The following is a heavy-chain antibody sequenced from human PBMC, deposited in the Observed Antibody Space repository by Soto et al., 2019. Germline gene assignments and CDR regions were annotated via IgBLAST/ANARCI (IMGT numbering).Heavy chain of an antibody. CDR3: AKSRVARIAAAGTSFDY. J-gene: IGHJ4*02. CDR1: GFTFSSYA. V-gene: IGHV3-23*01. CDR2: ISGSGGST. Sequence: GGSLRLSCAASGFTFSSYAMSWVRQAPGKGLEWVSAISGSGGSTYYADSVKGRFTISRDNSKNTLYLQMNSLRAEDTAVYYCAKSRVARIAAAGTSFDYWGQGTLVTVSS. D-gene: IGHD6-13*01.